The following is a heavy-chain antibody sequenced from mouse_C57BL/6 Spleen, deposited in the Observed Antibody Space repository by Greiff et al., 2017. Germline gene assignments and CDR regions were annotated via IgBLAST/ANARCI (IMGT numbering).Heavy chain of an antibody. CDR3: ASGSLGQGFAY. CDR1: GYTFTGYW. CDR2: ILPGSGST. V-gene: IGHV1-9*01. D-gene: IGHD3-3*01. J-gene: IGHJ3*01. Sequence: QVQLQQSGAELMKPGASVKLSCKATGYTFTGYWIEWVKQRPGHGLEWIGEILPGSGSTNYNEKFKDKATFTADTSSNTAYMQLSSLTTADSAIYYGASGSLGQGFAYWGQGTLVTVSA.